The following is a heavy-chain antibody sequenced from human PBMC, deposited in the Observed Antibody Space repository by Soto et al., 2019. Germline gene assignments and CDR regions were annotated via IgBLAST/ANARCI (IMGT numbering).Heavy chain of an antibody. Sequence: GASVKVSCKASGYTFTSYAMHWERQAPGQRLEWMGWINAGNGNTKYSQKFQGRVTITRDTSASTAYMELSSLRSEDTAVYYCASNVNPGAGRYCSGGSCYSSLDYCGQGTLVTVSS. D-gene: IGHD2-15*01. J-gene: IGHJ4*02. CDR2: INAGNGNT. CDR1: GYTFTSYA. CDR3: ASNVNPGAGRYCSGGSCYSSLDY. V-gene: IGHV1-3*01.